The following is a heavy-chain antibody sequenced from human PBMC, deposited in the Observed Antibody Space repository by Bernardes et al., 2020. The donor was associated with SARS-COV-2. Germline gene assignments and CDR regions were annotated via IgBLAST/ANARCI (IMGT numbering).Heavy chain of an antibody. CDR3: ARVEGFCSGGTCFSLFYFDH. D-gene: IGHD2-15*01. V-gene: IGHV1-18*04. J-gene: IGHJ4*02. Sequence: ASVKVSCKASGYTYTNYGIAWVRQAPGHGLEWLGWISGYNGNTNYARHLQDRISMTTDISANTGFMELRRLRSDDTAVYYCARVEGFCSGGTCFSLFYFDHWGQGTLVSVSS. CDR1: GYTYTNYG. CDR2: ISGYNGNT.